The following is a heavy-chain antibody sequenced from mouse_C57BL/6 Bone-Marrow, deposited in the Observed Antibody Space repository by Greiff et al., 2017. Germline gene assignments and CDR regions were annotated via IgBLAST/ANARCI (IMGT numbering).Heavy chain of an antibody. J-gene: IGHJ4*01. D-gene: IGHD1-1*01. Sequence: QVQLQQSGAELAKPGASVKLSCKASGYTFTSYWMHWVKQRPGQGLEWIGYINPSSGYTKYNQKFKDKATLTADKSYSTAYMQLSILTYEDSAVYYCARDYYGSSYAMDYWGQGTSVTGTS. CDR3: ARDYYGSSYAMDY. CDR2: INPSSGYT. V-gene: IGHV1-7*01. CDR1: GYTFTSYW.